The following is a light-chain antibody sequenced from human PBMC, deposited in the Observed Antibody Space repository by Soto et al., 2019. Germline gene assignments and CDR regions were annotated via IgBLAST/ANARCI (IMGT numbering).Light chain of an antibody. CDR2: GAS. J-gene: IGKJ1*01. V-gene: IGKV3-15*01. Sequence: EIVMTQSPATLSVSPGERATLSCRTSQSVSRNLAWYQQKPGQAPRLLIFGASTRATGIPARVSGSGSGTEFTLTISSLQSEDFAVYYCQQYNNWPLTFGQGTNVDSK. CDR3: QQYNNWPLT. CDR1: QSVSRN.